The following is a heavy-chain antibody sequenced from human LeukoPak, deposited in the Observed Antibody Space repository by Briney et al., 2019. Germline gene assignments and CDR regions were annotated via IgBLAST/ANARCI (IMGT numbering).Heavy chain of an antibody. CDR3: ATPGLWYYDSSGYPFDY. CDR1: GYTFTGYY. V-gene: IGHV1-69*05. Sequence: SVKVSCKASGYTFTGYYMHWVRQAPGQGLEWMGGIIPIFGTANYAQKFQGRVTITTDESTSTAYMELSSLRSEDTAVYYCATPGLWYYDSSGYPFDYWGQGTLVTVSS. D-gene: IGHD3-22*01. CDR2: IIPIFGTA. J-gene: IGHJ4*02.